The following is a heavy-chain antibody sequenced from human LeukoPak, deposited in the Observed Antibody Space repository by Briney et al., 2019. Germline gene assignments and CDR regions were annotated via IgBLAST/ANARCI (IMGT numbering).Heavy chain of an antibody. CDR2: ISAYNGNT. CDR1: GYTFTSYG. D-gene: IGHD2-15*01. V-gene: IGHV1-18*01. J-gene: IGHJ4*02. CDR3: ARDSCSGGSCYIDY. Sequence: ASVKVSCKASGYTFTSYGISWVRQAPGQGLEWMGWISAYNGNTNYAQKFQGRVTMTTDTSTSTAYMELRSLRSDDTAVYYCARDSCSGGSCYIDYWGQGTLVTVSS.